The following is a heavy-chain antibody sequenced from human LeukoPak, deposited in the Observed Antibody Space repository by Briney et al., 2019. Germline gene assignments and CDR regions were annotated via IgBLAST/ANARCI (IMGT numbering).Heavy chain of an antibody. Sequence: PGGSLRLSCAVSGFTFSNYWMHWVRQAPGKGLAWVARINTDGSNINYADSVQGRFTISRDNSKNTLYLQMNSLKAEDTAVYYCARESLPGYSYGPVPSRPDYWGQGTLVTVSS. CDR2: INTDGSNI. V-gene: IGHV3-74*01. CDR3: ARESLPGYSYGPVPSRPDY. CDR1: GFTFSNYW. J-gene: IGHJ4*02. D-gene: IGHD5-18*01.